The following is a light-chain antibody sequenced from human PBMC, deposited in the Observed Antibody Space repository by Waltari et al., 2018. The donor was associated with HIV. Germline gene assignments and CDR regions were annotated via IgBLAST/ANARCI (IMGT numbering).Light chain of an antibody. CDR2: EVI. Sequence: QSALTQPASVSGSPGQSITISCTATSSDVGSHNLVSWYQHHPGRAPKLIIYEVIKPPSGVSHRSSCSKSGNTASLTISGLQAEDEADYYCCSFADTNTWVFGGGTKLTVL. V-gene: IGLV2-23*02. J-gene: IGLJ3*02. CDR3: CSFADTNTWV. CDR1: SSDVGSHNL.